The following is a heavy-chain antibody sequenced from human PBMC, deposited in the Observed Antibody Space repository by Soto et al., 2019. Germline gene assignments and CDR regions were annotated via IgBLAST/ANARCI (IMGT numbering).Heavy chain of an antibody. CDR1: GCTFSSYA. CDR2: IIPIFGTA. Sequence: VASVKVSCKSSGCTFSSYAISWVRQAPGQGLEWMGGIIPIFGTANYAQKFQGRVTITADESTSTAYMELSSLRSEDTAVYYCARIGYYDSSGYPGSPYWGQGTLVTVS. CDR3: ARIGYYDSSGYPGSPY. J-gene: IGHJ4*02. D-gene: IGHD3-22*01. V-gene: IGHV1-69*13.